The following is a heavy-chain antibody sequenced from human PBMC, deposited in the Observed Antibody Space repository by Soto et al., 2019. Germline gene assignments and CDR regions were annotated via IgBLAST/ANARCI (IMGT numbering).Heavy chain of an antibody. CDR3: AKSKYYGSGSYYPPFDY. CDR2: ISWNSGSI. CDR1: GFTFDDYA. J-gene: IGHJ4*02. D-gene: IGHD3-10*01. V-gene: IGHV3-9*01. Sequence: GGSLRLSCAASGFTFDDYAMHWVRQAPGKGLEWVSGISWNSGSIGYADSVKGRFTISRDYAKNFLYLQMNSLRAEDTALYYCAKSKYYGSGSYYPPFDYWGQGTLVTVSS.